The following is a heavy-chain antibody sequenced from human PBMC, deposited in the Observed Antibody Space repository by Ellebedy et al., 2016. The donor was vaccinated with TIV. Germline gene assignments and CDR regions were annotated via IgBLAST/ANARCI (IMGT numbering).Heavy chain of an antibody. J-gene: IGHJ3*02. Sequence: SETLSLTXTVSGGSISSYYWSWIRQPPGKGLEWIGYIYYSGSTNYNPSLKSRVTISVDTSKNQFSLKLSSVTAADTAVYYCARGGLYGDDAFDIWGQGTMVTVSS. V-gene: IGHV4-59*01. CDR1: GGSISSYY. CDR2: IYYSGST. CDR3: ARGGLYGDDAFDI. D-gene: IGHD4-17*01.